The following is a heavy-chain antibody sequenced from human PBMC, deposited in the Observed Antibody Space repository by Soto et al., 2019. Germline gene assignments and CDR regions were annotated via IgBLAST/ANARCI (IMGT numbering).Heavy chain of an antibody. CDR2: TYFTGTT. D-gene: IGHD3-10*01. CDR3: AREGRRISMIRGFDS. Sequence: WTWIRQPPGKGLEWIGYTYFTGTTDYNPSLKSRVTISADPSKNQFPLTLTSVTAADTAVYYCAREGRRISMIRGFDSWGQGILVTVSS. J-gene: IGHJ4*02. V-gene: IGHV4-59*01.